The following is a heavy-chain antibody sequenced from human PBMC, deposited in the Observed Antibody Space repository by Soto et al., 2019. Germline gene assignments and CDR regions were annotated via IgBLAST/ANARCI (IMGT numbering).Heavy chain of an antibody. J-gene: IGHJ5*01. CDR3: DLYLQLFFD. Sequence: VRQAPGKGLEWVSSITTSTSSNVYYADSVKGRFTISRDSAKNSLYLQMNSLRAEDTALNFWDLYLQLFFD. CDR2: ITTSTSSNV. D-gene: IGHD6-6*01. V-gene: IGHV3-21*01.